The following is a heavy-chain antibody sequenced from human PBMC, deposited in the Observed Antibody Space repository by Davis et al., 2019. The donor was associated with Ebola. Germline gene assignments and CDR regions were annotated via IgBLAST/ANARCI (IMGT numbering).Heavy chain of an antibody. D-gene: IGHD7-27*01. Sequence: GGSLRLSCAASGFTFSHYGMHWVRQAPGKGLEWVANIRYDGNNEYYGDSVRGRFTISRDNSKNIVYLQMNSLRAEDTAVYYCAKGLGTATILYYFDYWGQGTLVSVSS. J-gene: IGHJ4*01. CDR3: AKGLGTATILYYFDY. CDR1: GFTFSHYG. V-gene: IGHV3-30*02. CDR2: IRYDGNNE.